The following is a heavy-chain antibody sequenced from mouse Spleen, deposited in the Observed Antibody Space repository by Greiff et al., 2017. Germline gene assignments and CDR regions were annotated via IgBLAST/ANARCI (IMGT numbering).Heavy chain of an antibody. CDR1: GFTFSDYY. Sequence: EVMLVESEGGLVQPGSSMKLSCTASGFTFSDYYMAWVRQVPEKGLEWVANINYDGSSTYYLDSLKSRFIISRDNAKNILYLQMSSLKSEDTATYYCARDPGANWDGLYWYFDVWGTGTTVTVSS. V-gene: IGHV5-16*01. D-gene: IGHD4-1*01. CDR3: ARDPGANWDGLYWYFDV. J-gene: IGHJ1*03. CDR2: INYDGSST.